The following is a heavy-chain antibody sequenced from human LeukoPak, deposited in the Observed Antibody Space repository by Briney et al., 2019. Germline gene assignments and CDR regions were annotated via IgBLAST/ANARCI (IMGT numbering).Heavy chain of an antibody. CDR2: IYYSGST. CDR3: ARSVEGYCRGGSCYYYSYYMDV. Sequence: SETLSLTCTVSGGSISSGSYYWSWIRQPPGKGLEWIGYIYYSGSTNYNPSLKSRVTIPVDTSKNQFSLKLSSVTAADTAVYYCARSVEGYCRGGSCYYYSYYMDVWGKGTTVTVSS. D-gene: IGHD2-15*01. J-gene: IGHJ6*03. CDR1: GGSISSGSYY. V-gene: IGHV4-61*01.